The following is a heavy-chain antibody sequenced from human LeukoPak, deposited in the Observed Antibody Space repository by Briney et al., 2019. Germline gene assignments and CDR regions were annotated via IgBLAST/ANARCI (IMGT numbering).Heavy chain of an antibody. V-gene: IGHV4-34*01. CDR3: ARVCGGDCYSPSFDY. J-gene: IGHJ4*02. CDR2: INHSGST. D-gene: IGHD2-21*02. CDR1: GGSFSGYY. Sequence: SETLSLTCAVYGGSFSGYYWSWIRQPPGKGLEWIGEINHSGSTNYNPSLKSRVTISVDTSKNQFSLKLSSVTAADTAVYYCARVCGGDCYSPSFDYWGQGTLVTVSS.